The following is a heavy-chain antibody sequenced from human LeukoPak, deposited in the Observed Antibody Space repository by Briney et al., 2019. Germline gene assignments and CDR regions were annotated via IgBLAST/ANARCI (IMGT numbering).Heavy chain of an antibody. CDR1: GFAFSSYT. J-gene: IGHJ4*02. CDR3: ARGRGLPGPLDY. CDR2: ISSSSIYR. Sequence: GGSLRLSCATSGFAFSSYTMNWVRQAPGKGPEWVSSISSSSIYRYSADSVKGRFTISRDNAKNSLDLQMNSLRAEDTAVYYCARGRGLPGPLDYWGQGTLVTVSS. D-gene: IGHD3-10*01. V-gene: IGHV3-21*01.